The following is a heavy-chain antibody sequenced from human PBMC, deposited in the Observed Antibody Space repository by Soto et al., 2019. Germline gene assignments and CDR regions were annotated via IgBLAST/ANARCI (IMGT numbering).Heavy chain of an antibody. CDR3: ARHDCISSSCYYYYYYGMDV. Sequence: SVKVSCKASGGTFSSYAISWVRQAPGQGLEWMGGIIPIFDTANYAQKFQGRVTITADESTSTAYMELSSLRSEDTAVYYCARHDCISSSCYYYYYYGMDVWGQGATVTVSS. V-gene: IGHV1-69*13. CDR1: GGTFSSYA. J-gene: IGHJ6*02. CDR2: IIPIFDTA. D-gene: IGHD2-15*01.